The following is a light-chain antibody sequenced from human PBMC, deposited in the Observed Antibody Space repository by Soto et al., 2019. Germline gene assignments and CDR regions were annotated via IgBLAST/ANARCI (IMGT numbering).Light chain of an antibody. V-gene: IGLV2-11*01. CDR1: SSDVGDYDF. CDR2: DVS. J-gene: IGLJ1*01. CDR3: CSYAGTYSYV. Sequence: QSALTQPRSVSGSPGQSVTVSCTGTSSDVGDYDFVSWFQQRPGKAPKLMIYDVSKRPSGVPDRFSGSKSGNTASLTISGLQTDDEADYYCCSYAGTYSYVFGHGTKVTVL.